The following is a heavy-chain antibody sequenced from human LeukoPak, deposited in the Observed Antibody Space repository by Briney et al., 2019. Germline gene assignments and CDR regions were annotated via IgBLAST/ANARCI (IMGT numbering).Heavy chain of an antibody. Sequence: AESLRLSCAASGVTFSSYEINWVRQAPGKGLEWVSYISSSGSTIYSADSVKGRFTISRDNAKNSLYLQMNSLRGEDTAVYYCARSTSNYFDYWGQGTLVTVSS. CDR3: ARSTSNYFDY. D-gene: IGHD2-2*01. CDR2: ISSSGSTI. J-gene: IGHJ4*02. V-gene: IGHV3-48*03. CDR1: GVTFSSYE.